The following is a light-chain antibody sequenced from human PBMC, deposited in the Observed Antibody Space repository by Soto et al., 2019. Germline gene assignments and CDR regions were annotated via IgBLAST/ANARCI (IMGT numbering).Light chain of an antibody. Sequence: DIQMTQSPSTLSASVGDRVTITCRASQSLNSLLAWYQQKPGRAPKILIYDASTLESGVPSRFSGSGSGTEFTLTISSLQPDDFATYYCQQYNSYSWTFGQGTKVDI. CDR3: QQYNSYSWT. CDR1: QSLNSL. J-gene: IGKJ1*01. V-gene: IGKV1-5*01. CDR2: DAS.